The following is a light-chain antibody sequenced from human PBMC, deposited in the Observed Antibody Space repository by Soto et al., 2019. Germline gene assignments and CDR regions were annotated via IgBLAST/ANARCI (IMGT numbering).Light chain of an antibody. CDR3: QHYKNWPPWT. V-gene: IGKV3-15*01. CDR1: QSISTN. Sequence: DIVMTQSPATLSVSPGERATLSCRASQSISTNLAWYQQKPGQAPRLLIYRASTRATGIPARFSGSGSGTDFTLTISSLQPEDFAIYYCQHYKNWPPWTFGQGTKVEIK. J-gene: IGKJ1*01. CDR2: RAS.